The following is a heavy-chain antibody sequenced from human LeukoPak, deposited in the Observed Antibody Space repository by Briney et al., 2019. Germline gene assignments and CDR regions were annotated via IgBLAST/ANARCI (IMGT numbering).Heavy chain of an antibody. J-gene: IGHJ6*03. CDR1: GYTFTGYY. CDR3: ARALSYYYYYMDV. CDR2: INPNSGGT. V-gene: IGHV1-2*02. Sequence: GASLKVSCKASGYTFTGYYMHRVRQAPGQGLEWMGWINPNSGGTNYAQKFQGRVTMTRDTSISTAYMELSRLRSDDTAVYYCARALSYYYYYMDVWGKGTTVTVSS.